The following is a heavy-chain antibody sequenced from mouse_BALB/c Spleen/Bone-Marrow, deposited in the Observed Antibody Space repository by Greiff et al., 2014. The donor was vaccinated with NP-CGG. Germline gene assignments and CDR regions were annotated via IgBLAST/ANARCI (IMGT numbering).Heavy chain of an antibody. CDR3: ARKGNYGWFAY. CDR2: INPYNGAT. V-gene: IGHV1-31*01. CDR1: GYSFTAYY. Sequence: VQLKQSGPELVKPGASVKISCKASGYSFTAYYIHWVKQSHVKSLEWIGRINPYNGATSYNQNFKDKASLTVDKYSSTAYMELHSLTSEDSAVYYCARKGNYGWFAYWGQGTLVTVSA. D-gene: IGHD2-1*01. J-gene: IGHJ3*01.